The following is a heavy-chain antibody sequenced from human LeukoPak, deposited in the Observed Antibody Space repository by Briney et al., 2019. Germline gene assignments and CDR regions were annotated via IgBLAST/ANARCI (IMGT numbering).Heavy chain of an antibody. V-gene: IGHV3-7*01. Sequence: GGSLGLSCAASGFTFSSYWMSWVRQAPGKGLEWVANIKKDGSEKYYVDSVKGRFTISRDNAKTSLYLLMNSLRAEDTAVYYCARHLSGVTGYTYGRGIDYWGQGTLVTVSS. CDR2: IKKDGSEK. CDR1: GFTFSSYW. D-gene: IGHD5-18*01. J-gene: IGHJ4*02. CDR3: ARHLSGVTGYTYGRGIDY.